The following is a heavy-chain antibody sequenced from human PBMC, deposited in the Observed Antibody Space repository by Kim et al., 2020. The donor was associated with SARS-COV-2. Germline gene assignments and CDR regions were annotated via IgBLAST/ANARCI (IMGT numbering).Heavy chain of an antibody. CDR2: ISGSGGST. D-gene: IGHD3-22*01. CDR3: AKVRVANTIRDAFDI. J-gene: IGHJ3*02. Sequence: GGSLRLSCAASGFTFGSYAMSWVRQAPGKGLEWVSTISGSGGSTYYTDSVKGRFTISRDNSKNTLYLHMNSLRAEDTALFYCAKVRVANTIRDAFDIWGQGTMVTVSS. CDR1: GFTFGSYA. V-gene: IGHV3-23*01.